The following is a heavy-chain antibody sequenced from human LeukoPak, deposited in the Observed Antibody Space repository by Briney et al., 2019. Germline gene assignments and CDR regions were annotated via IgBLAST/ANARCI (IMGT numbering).Heavy chain of an antibody. V-gene: IGHV3-33*01. CDR2: IWYDGSNK. Sequence: GRSLRLSCAASGFTFSSYGMHWVRQAPGKGLEWVAVIWYDGSNKYYVDSVKGRFTISRDNSKNTLYLQMNSLRAEDMAVYYCARELSLVITAFDIWGQGTTVTVSS. D-gene: IGHD3-22*01. CDR3: ARELSLVITAFDI. CDR1: GFTFSSYG. J-gene: IGHJ3*02.